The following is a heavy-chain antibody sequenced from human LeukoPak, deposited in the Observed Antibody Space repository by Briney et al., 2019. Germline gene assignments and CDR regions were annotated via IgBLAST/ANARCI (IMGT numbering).Heavy chain of an antibody. V-gene: IGHV1-2*06. D-gene: IGHD1-26*01. J-gene: IGHJ4*02. CDR2: LNPNSGGT. CDR3: ARALGVGFGQNAYYFDH. Sequence: ASVKVSCKTSGYTLTDYYIHWVRQAPGQGLEWMGRLNPNSGGTNYAQKFQGRVTMTRDTSTDTAYIQLSSLRSTDTAVYYYARALGVGFGQNAYYFDHWGQGTLVTVSS. CDR1: GYTLTDYY.